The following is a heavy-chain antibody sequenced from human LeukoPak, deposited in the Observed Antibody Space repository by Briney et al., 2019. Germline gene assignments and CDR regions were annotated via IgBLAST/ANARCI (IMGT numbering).Heavy chain of an antibody. Sequence: PGGSLRLSCAASGFTFSNSWMAWVRQAPGKGLEWVSAISGSGGSTYYADSVKGRSTISRDNSKNTLYLQMNSLRAEDTAVYYCAKDVRYYFDYWGQGTLVTVSS. D-gene: IGHD4-17*01. J-gene: IGHJ4*02. CDR3: AKDVRYYFDY. CDR2: ISGSGGST. V-gene: IGHV3-23*01. CDR1: GFTFSNSW.